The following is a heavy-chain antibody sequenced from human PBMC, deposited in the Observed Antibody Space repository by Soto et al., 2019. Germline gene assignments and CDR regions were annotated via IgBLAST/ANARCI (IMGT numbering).Heavy chain of an antibody. CDR2: IWYDGSNK. Sequence: GGSLRLSCAASGFTFSSYGMHWVRQAPGKGLEWVAVIWYDGSNKYYADSVKGRFTISRDNSKNTLYLQMNSLRAEDTAVYYCARDSNSWNDVWAGTVLDYWGQGTLVTVSS. D-gene: IGHD1-1*01. CDR1: GFTFSSYG. J-gene: IGHJ4*02. CDR3: ARDSNSWNDVWAGTVLDY. V-gene: IGHV3-33*01.